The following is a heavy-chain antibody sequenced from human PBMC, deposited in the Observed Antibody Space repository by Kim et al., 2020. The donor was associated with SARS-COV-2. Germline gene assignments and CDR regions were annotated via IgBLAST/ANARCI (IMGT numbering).Heavy chain of an antibody. Sequence: KSRVTISVDTSKNQFSLKLGSVTAADTAVYYCAREFRVTMVRGVLNWFDPWGQGTLVTVSS. CDR3: AREFRVTMVRGVLNWFDP. V-gene: IGHV4-31*02. D-gene: IGHD3-10*01. J-gene: IGHJ5*02.